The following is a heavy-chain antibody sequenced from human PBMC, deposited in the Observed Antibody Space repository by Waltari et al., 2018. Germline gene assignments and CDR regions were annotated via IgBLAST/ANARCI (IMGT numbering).Heavy chain of an antibody. CDR2: ISSSSSTI. J-gene: IGHJ4*02. CDR3: ARIKIAAAGDY. Sequence: EVQLVESGGGLVQPGGSLRLSCAASGFTFSSYSMNWVRQAPGKGLEWVSYISSSSSTIYYADSVKGRFTISRDNAKTSLYLQMNSLRAEDTAVYYCARIKIAAAGDYWGQGTLVTVSS. CDR1: GFTFSSYS. D-gene: IGHD6-13*01. V-gene: IGHV3-48*01.